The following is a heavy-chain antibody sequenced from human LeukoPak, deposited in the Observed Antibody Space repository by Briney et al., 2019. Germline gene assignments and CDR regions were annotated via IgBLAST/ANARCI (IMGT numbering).Heavy chain of an antibody. V-gene: IGHV1-69*06. D-gene: IGHD3-10*01. J-gene: IGHJ6*04. CDR3: ARDLATMVRGVKIYGMDV. CDR1: GGTFSSYA. Sequence: ASVTVSCKASGGTFSSYAISWVRQAPGQGLEWMGGIIPIFATANYAQKFQGRVTITADKSTSTAYMELSSLRSEDTAVYYCARDLATMVRGVKIYGMDVWGKGPTVTVSS. CDR2: IIPIFATA.